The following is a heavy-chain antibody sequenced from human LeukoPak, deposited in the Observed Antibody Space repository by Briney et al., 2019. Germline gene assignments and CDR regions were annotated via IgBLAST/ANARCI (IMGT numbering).Heavy chain of an antibody. J-gene: IGHJ4*02. V-gene: IGHV3-11*04. CDR1: GFTFSDYY. CDR2: ISSGGSTI. D-gene: IGHD5-18*01. CDR3: ARDGSYGPNPFDY. Sequence: GGSLRLSCAASGFTFSDYYMSWIRQAPGKGLEWASYISSGGSTIYYADSVKGRFTISRDNAKNSLYLQMNSLRAEDTAVYYCARDGSYGPNPFDYWGQGTLVTVSS.